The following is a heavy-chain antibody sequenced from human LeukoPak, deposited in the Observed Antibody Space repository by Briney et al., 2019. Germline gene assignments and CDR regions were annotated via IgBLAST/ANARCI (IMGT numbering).Heavy chain of an antibody. J-gene: IGHJ6*03. CDR3: ARDQSLSWEPGYYYMDV. V-gene: IGHV1-46*01. D-gene: IGHD1-26*01. CDR1: GYTFTSYY. Sequence: EASVKLSCTASGYTFTSYYMHWVRQAPGQGLEWMGIINPSGGSTSYAQKFQGRVTMTRDTSTSTVYMELSSLRSEDTAVYYCARDQSLSWEPGYYYMDVWGKGTTVTVSS. CDR2: INPSGGST.